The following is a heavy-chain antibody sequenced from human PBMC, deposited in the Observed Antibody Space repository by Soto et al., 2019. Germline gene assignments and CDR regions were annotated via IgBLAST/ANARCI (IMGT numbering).Heavy chain of an antibody. CDR3: ARDLLDGMDV. CDR2: ISSSSSYI. J-gene: IGHJ6*02. CDR1: GFTFSSYG. Sequence: PGGSLRLSCAASGFTFSSYGMHWVRQAPGKGLEWVSSISSSSSYIYYADSVKGRFTISRDNAKNSLYLQMNSLRAEDTAVYYCARDLLDGMDVWGQGTTVTVSS. D-gene: IGHD3-10*01. V-gene: IGHV3-21*01.